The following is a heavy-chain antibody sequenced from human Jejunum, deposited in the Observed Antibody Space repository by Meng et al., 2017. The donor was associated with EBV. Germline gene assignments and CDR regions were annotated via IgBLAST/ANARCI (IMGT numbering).Heavy chain of an antibody. CDR2: INHGGGA. V-gene: IGHV4-34*01. J-gene: IGHJ5*02. CDR3: ARLGGYASGTYYPIDP. Sequence: QVQPQQWGAGLLKPSETLSLTCAVYGGSFSDYYWTLIRQPPGKGLEWIGEINHGGGAIYNPSLKSRVTISVDTSKNQFSLKLSSVTAADTAVCYCARLGGYASGTYYPIDPWGQGTLVTVSS. CDR1: GGSFSDYY. D-gene: IGHD3-10*01.